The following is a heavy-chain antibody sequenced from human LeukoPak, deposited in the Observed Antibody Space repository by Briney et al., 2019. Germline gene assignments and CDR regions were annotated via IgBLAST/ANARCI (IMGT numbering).Heavy chain of an antibody. D-gene: IGHD5-12*01. Sequence: PSETLSLTCTVSGGSISSSSYYWGWIRQPPGKGLEWIGSIYYSGSTYYNPSLKSRVTISVDTSKNQFSLKLSSVTAADTAVYYCARGFPVVDIVALYYMDVWGKGTTVTVSS. CDR2: IYYSGST. J-gene: IGHJ6*03. V-gene: IGHV4-39*01. CDR3: ARGFPVVDIVALYYMDV. CDR1: GGSISSSSYY.